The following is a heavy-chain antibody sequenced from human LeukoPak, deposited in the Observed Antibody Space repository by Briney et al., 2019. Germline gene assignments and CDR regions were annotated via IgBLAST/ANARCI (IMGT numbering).Heavy chain of an antibody. CDR3: ARADDSSGRLFDY. Sequence: QSGGSLRLSCAASGFTFSSQWMSWVRQAPGKGLEWVATINQDGSEKYYVDSVKGRFTISRDNAKNSLYLQMNSLRAEDTAVYYCARADDSSGRLFDYWGQGTLVTVSS. D-gene: IGHD3-22*01. V-gene: IGHV3-7*01. J-gene: IGHJ4*02. CDR2: INQDGSEK. CDR1: GFTFSSQW.